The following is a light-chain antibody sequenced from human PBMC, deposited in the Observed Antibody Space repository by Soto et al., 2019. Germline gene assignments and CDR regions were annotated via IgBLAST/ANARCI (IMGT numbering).Light chain of an antibody. V-gene: IGLV2-14*01. CDR3: SSYTNSSPLV. J-gene: IGLJ1*01. CDR2: DVS. Sequence: QSVLTQPASVSGSPGQSITISCAGTSSDVGGYNYVSWYQQHPGKAPKLMIYDVSYWPSGVSNRFSGSKSGNTASLTISGLQAEDEADYYCSSYTNSSPLVFGTGTKVT. CDR1: SSDVGGYNY.